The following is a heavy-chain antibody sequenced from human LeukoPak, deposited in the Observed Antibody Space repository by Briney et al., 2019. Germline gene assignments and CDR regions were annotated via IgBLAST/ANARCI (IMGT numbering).Heavy chain of an antibody. J-gene: IGHJ4*02. D-gene: IGHD3-16*01. CDR2: VSPNNGGT. CDR3: ARSDVLYASQGEARYFNH. CDR1: GYTFTAYY. V-gene: IGHV1-2*02. Sequence: ASVTVSCKASGYTFTAYYIHWVRQAPGQRLEWVGWVSPNNGGTNYAQKLQGRVTMTRDTSISTLYMDLNSLRSDDTAVYYCARSDVLYASQGEARYFNHWGQGTLVTVSS.